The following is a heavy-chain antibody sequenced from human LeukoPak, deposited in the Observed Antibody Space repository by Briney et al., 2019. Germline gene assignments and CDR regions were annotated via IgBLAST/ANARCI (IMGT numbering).Heavy chain of an antibody. V-gene: IGHV3-30*02. CDR2: IWYDGSIK. CDR3: AKPHGSGIDGMY. Sequence: GGSLRLSCAASGFTFSSYGMHWVRQAPGKGLEWVAFIWYDGSIKHYADSVKGRFTISRDNSKNTLFLQINSLRVEDTAVYYCAKPHGSGIDGMYWGQGTLVTVSS. CDR1: GFTFSSYG. J-gene: IGHJ4*02. D-gene: IGHD3-10*01.